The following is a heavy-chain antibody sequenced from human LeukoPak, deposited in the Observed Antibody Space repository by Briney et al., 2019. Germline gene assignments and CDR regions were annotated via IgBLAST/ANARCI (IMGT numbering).Heavy chain of an antibody. J-gene: IGHJ3*02. CDR2: ISGSGGST. Sequence: PGGSLRLSCAASEFTFSRYAMSWVRQAPGKGLEWVSIISGSGGSTYYADSVKGRFTISRDNSKNTLYLHMNSLRAEDTAVYYCAKDKYGDYDDAFDIWGQGSMVTVSS. V-gene: IGHV3-23*01. CDR3: AKDKYGDYDDAFDI. CDR1: EFTFSRYA. D-gene: IGHD4-17*01.